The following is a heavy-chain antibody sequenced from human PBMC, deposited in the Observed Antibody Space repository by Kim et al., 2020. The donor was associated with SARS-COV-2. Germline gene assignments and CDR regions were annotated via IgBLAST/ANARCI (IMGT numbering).Heavy chain of an antibody. Sequence: SETLSLTCAVYGGSFSGYYWSWIRQPPGKGLEWIGEINHSGSTNYNPSLKSRVTISVDTSKNQFSLKLSSVTAADTAVYYCARRPAPNIDLGSFDYWGQGTLVTVSS. J-gene: IGHJ4*02. V-gene: IGHV4-34*01. D-gene: IGHD1-26*01. CDR2: INHSGST. CDR3: ARRPAPNIDLGSFDY. CDR1: GGSFSGYY.